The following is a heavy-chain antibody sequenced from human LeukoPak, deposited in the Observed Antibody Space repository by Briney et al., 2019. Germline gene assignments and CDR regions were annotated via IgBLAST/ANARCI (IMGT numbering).Heavy chain of an antibody. J-gene: IGHJ4*02. CDR1: GFTFSGYW. Sequence: GGSLRLSCAAPGFTFSGYWLSWVRQAPGTGLEWVANINQDGSEKYYVDSVEGRFTISRDNAKNSLYLQMNSLRAEDTAVYYCTRGGASRPDYWGQGTLVTVSS. D-gene: IGHD1-26*01. CDR2: INQDGSEK. V-gene: IGHV3-7*04. CDR3: TRGGASRPDY.